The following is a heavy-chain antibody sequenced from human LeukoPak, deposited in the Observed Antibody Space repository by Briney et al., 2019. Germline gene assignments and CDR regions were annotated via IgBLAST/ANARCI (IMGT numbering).Heavy chain of an antibody. Sequence: GGSLRLSCVASGFIFSSYAMSWVRQAPGKGLEWVSAISGSGGSTYYADSVKGRFTISRDNSKNTLYLQMNSLRAEDTAVYYCAKGRQQLVLNYFDYWGQGTLVTVSS. J-gene: IGHJ4*02. V-gene: IGHV3-23*01. CDR3: AKGRQQLVLNYFDY. D-gene: IGHD6-13*01. CDR1: GFIFSSYA. CDR2: ISGSGGST.